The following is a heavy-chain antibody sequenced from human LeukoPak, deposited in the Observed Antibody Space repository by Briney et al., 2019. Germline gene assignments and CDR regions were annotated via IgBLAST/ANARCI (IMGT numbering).Heavy chain of an antibody. CDR1: GGSMSSYY. Sequence: PSETLSLTCTVSGGSMSSYYWSWIRQPPGKGLEWIGYIYYSGSTKYNPSLKSRVTISVDTSKNQFSLKLSSVTAADTAVYYCARAFHGSPYYFELWGQGTLVTVSS. CDR3: ARAFHGSPYYFEL. J-gene: IGHJ4*02. CDR2: IYYSGST. V-gene: IGHV4-59*08.